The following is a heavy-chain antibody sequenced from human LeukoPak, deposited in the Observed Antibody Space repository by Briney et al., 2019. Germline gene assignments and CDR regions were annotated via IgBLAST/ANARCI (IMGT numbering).Heavy chain of an antibody. V-gene: IGHV3-30*04. CDR1: KFTFSSFA. D-gene: IGHD2-2*01. Sequence: GGSLRLSCAASKFTFSSFAIHWVRQAPGKGLEWVALISFDGGNTLYADSVKGRFIISRDNSKSTLYLQMNSLRAEDTAVYYCARLVCSTIPCYGKFYFDSWGQGTLVPVSS. CDR2: ISFDGGNT. CDR3: ARLVCSTIPCYGKFYFDS. J-gene: IGHJ4*02.